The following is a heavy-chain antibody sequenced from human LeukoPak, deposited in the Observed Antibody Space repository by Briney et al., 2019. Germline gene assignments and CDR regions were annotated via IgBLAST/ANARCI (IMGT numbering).Heavy chain of an antibody. V-gene: IGHV3-30*04. CDR2: ISYDGSNK. D-gene: IGHD6-13*01. CDR3: ARGVRAAGTWSY. J-gene: IGHJ4*02. Sequence: GGSLRLSCAASGFTFSSYAMHWVRQAPGKGLDWVAVISYDGSNKYYADSVKGRFTISRDNSKNTLYLQMNSLRAEDTAVYYCARGVRAAGTWSYWGQGTLVTVSS. CDR1: GFTFSSYA.